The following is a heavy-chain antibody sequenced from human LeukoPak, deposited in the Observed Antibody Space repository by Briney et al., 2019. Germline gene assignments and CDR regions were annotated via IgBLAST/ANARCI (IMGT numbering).Heavy chain of an antibody. V-gene: IGHV1-3*01. Sequence: GASVKVSCKASGYTFTSYAMHWVRQAPGQRLEWMGWINAGNGNTKYSQKFQGRVTITRDTSASTAYMELSSLRSEDTAVYYCARGIVATIFSPPSYGMDVWGQGTTVTVSS. J-gene: IGHJ6*02. CDR1: GYTFTSYA. CDR3: ARGIVATIFSPPSYGMDV. D-gene: IGHD5-12*01. CDR2: INAGNGNT.